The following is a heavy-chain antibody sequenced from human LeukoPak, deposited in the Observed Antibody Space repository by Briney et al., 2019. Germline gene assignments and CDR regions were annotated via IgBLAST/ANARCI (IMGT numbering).Heavy chain of an antibody. CDR3: ARGRPVGYCSSTSCYAHLDY. CDR1: GGSFSGYY. D-gene: IGHD2-2*01. Sequence: PSETLSLTCAVYGGSFSGYYWSWIRQPPGKGLEWIGEINHSGSTNYNPSLKSRVTISVDTSKNQFSLKLSSVTAADTAVYCCARGRPVGYCSSTSCYAHLDYWGQGTLVTVSS. J-gene: IGHJ4*02. V-gene: IGHV4-34*01. CDR2: INHSGST.